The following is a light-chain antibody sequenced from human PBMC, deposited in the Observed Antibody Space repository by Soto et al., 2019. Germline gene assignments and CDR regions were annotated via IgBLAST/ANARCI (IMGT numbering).Light chain of an antibody. CDR1: RSNIGRNF. J-gene: IGLJ3*02. CDR2: SDS. V-gene: IGLV1-47*02. CDR3: AAWDDSLRGGV. Sequence: QSVLTQPPSASGTPGQRVTISCSGSRSNIGRNFVYWYQQLPGTAPKLLIYSDSHRPSGVPDRFSGSKSGTSASLAISGLRSEDEADYYCAAWDDSLRGGVFGGGTKLTVL.